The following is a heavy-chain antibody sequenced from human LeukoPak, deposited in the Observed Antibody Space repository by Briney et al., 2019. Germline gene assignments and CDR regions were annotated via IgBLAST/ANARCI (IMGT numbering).Heavy chain of an antibody. D-gene: IGHD6-13*01. Sequence: SVKVSCKASGGTFSSYAISWVRQAPGQGLEWMGGIIPIFGTANYAQKFRGRVTITADESTSTAYMELSSLRSEDTAVYYCARVHSSSSGVDYWGQGTLVTVSS. J-gene: IGHJ4*02. CDR3: ARVHSSSSGVDY. CDR2: IIPIFGTA. V-gene: IGHV1-69*13. CDR1: GGTFSSYA.